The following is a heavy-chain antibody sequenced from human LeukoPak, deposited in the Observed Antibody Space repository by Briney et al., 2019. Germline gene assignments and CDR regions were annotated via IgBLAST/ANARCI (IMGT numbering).Heavy chain of an antibody. D-gene: IGHD5-24*01. CDR1: GYTFTSYD. CDR3: ARGRIRRDGYNFGY. J-gene: IGHJ4*02. Sequence: GASVKVSCKASGYTFTSYDINWVRQATGQGLEWMGWMNPNSGNTGYAQKFQGRVTMTRNTSISTAYMELSSLRSEDTAVYYCARGRIRRDGYNFGYWVQGTLVTVSS. V-gene: IGHV1-8*01. CDR2: MNPNSGNT.